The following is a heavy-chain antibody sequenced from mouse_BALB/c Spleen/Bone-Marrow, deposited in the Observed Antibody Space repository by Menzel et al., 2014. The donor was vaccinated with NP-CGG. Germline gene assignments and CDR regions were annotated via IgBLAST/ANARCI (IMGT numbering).Heavy chain of an antibody. CDR3: ARGKDAMDY. V-gene: IGHV1-66*01. CDR2: IFPVSVNN. Sequence: QVHVKQSGPELVKPGASGKISCKASGYRFTSYYIHWVKQRPGQGLEWIGWIFPVSVNNKYNEKFKGKATLTADTSSSTAYMQLSSLTSEDSAVYFCARGKDAMDYWGQGTSVTVSS. J-gene: IGHJ4*01. CDR1: GYRFTSYY.